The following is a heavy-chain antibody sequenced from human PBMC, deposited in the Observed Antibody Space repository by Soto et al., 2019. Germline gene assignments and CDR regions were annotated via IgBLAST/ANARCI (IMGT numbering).Heavy chain of an antibody. CDR1: GYTFTGYY. V-gene: IGHV1-2*04. J-gene: IGHJ6*02. D-gene: IGHD6-13*01. CDR2: INPNSGGT. Sequence: QVQLVQSGAEVKKPGASVKVSCKASGYTFTGYYMHWVRQAPGQGLEWTGWINPNSGGTNYAQKFQGWVTMTRDTPISTANMERSRLRADDTAVYDCARRAQQLADYYGMDVWGQGTTVTVSS. CDR3: ARRAQQLADYYGMDV.